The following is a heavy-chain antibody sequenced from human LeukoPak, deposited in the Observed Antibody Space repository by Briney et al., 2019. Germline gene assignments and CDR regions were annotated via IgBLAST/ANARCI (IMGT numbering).Heavy chain of an antibody. Sequence: GGSLRLSCAASGSTFTSYWMHWVRQPPGKGLVWVSRVDHAGSGTAYADSVTGRFTISRDNAKNTVYLQMNSLRAEDTAVYHCATDLGWGQGTLVIVSS. CDR1: GSTFTSYW. V-gene: IGHV3-74*01. CDR3: ATDLG. D-gene: IGHD4-17*01. CDR2: VDHAGSGT. J-gene: IGHJ4*02.